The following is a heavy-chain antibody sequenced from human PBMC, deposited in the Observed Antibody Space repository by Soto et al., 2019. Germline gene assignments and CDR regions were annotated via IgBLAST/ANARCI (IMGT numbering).Heavy chain of an antibody. V-gene: IGHV3-21*06. CDR1: GFTFTMYS. CDR2: ISSTTNYI. CDR3: ARESEDLTSNFDY. J-gene: IGHJ4*02. Sequence: GALRLSCAASGFTFTMYSINWVRQAPGKGLEWVSSISSTTNYIYYGDSMKGRFTISRDNAKNSLYLEMNSLRAEDTAVYYCARESEDLTSNFDYWGQGTLVTVSS.